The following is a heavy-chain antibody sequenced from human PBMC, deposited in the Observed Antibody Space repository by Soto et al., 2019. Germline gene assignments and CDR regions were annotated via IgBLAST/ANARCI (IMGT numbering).Heavy chain of an antibody. V-gene: IGHV3-23*01. CDR1: GFTFSSYA. CDR3: AKDGVPFSTIRGRYYYMDG. CDR2: IRGSGDDNT. Sequence: EVQLLESGGGLVQPGGSLRLSCAASGFTFSSYAINWVRQAPGKGLERVAAIRGSGDDNTYYAESVKGRFTISRDNPKTTLYLQMNGRRAENTAVYYGAKDGVPFSTIRGRYYYMDGWGKGTTVTVSS. D-gene: IGHD5-12*01. J-gene: IGHJ6*03.